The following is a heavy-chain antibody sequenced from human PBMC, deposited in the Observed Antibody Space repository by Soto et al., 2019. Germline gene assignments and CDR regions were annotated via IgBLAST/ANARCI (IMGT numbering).Heavy chain of an antibody. Sequence: SVKVSCKASGGTLSSYAISWVRQAPGQGLEWMGGIIPIFGTANYAQKFQGRVTITADESTTTAYMELSSLRSEDTAVYYCARDDRYSSSGKFDYCGQGTLVTVSS. V-gene: IGHV1-69*13. J-gene: IGHJ4*02. CDR3: ARDDRYSSSGKFDY. D-gene: IGHD6-13*01. CDR1: GGTLSSYA. CDR2: IIPIFGTA.